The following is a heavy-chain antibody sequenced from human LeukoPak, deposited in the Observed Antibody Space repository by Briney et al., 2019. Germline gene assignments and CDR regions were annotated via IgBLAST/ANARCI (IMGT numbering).Heavy chain of an antibody. J-gene: IGHJ4*02. V-gene: IGHV3-48*03. CDR1: GFTFSSYE. D-gene: IGHD5-12*01. CDR2: ISSSGSTI. Sequence: GGSLRLSCAASGFTFSSYEMNWVRQAPGKGLEWVSYISSSGSTIYYADSVKGRFTISRDNAKNSLYLQMNSLRAEDTAVYYCATVGYSGYDDGDDYWGQGTLVTVSS. CDR3: ATVGYSGYDDGDDY.